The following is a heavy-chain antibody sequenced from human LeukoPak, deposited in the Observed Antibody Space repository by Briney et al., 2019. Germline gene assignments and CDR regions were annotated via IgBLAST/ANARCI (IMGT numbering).Heavy chain of an antibody. Sequence: GESLRISCKGSGYSFTSYWISWVRQMPGKGLEWMGRIDPSDSYTNYSPSCQGHVTISADKSISTAYLQWSSLKASDTAMYYCARLGDDCSSTSCPDYWGQGTLVTVSS. CDR2: IDPSDSYT. V-gene: IGHV5-10-1*01. CDR3: ARLGDDCSSTSCPDY. CDR1: GYSFTSYW. J-gene: IGHJ4*02. D-gene: IGHD2-2*01.